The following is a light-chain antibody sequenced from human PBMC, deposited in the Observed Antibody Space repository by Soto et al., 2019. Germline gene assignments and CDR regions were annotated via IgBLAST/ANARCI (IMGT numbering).Light chain of an antibody. CDR3: QQYGDSPPT. CDR2: GTS. V-gene: IGKV3-20*01. J-gene: IGKJ1*01. Sequence: EIVLTQSPGTLSLSPGESATLSCRASQSVSSNSLAWYRQNPGQPPSLLIYGTSTRATDIPRRFSGSGSGTDFTLTITRLELEDFAVYFCQQYGDSPPTFGQGTKVEVK. CDR1: QSVSSNS.